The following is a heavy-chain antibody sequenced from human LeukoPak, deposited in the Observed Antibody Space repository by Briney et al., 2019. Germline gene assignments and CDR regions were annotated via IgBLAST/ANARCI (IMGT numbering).Heavy chain of an antibody. J-gene: IGHJ4*02. Sequence: PSETLSLTCAVYGGSFSGYYWSWIRQPPGKGLEWIGEINHSGSTNYNPSLKSRVTISVDTSKNQFSLKLSSVTAADTALYYCARVGGYGDYYFDYWGQGTLVTVSS. CDR3: ARVGGYGDYYFDY. CDR1: GGSFSGYY. D-gene: IGHD4-17*01. V-gene: IGHV4-34*01. CDR2: INHSGST.